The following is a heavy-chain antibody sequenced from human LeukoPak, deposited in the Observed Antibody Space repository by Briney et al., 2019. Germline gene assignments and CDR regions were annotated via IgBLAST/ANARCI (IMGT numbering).Heavy chain of an antibody. CDR3: ARDNEAWYFDL. CDR2: ISWDGSSR. CDR1: GFTFDDYT. V-gene: IGHV3-43*01. Sequence: GGSLRLSCAASGFTFDDYTMHWVRQDPGKGLERVSLISWDGSSRYYADSVKGRFTISRDNSKNSLYLQMNSLRTEDTALYYCARDNEAWYFDLWGRGTPVTVSS. J-gene: IGHJ2*01.